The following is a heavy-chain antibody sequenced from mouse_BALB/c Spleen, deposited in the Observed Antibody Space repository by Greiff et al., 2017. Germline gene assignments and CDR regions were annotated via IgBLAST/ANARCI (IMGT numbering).Heavy chain of an antibody. Sequence: EVHLVESGGGLVKPGGSLKLSCAASGFTFSSYAMSWVRQTPEKRLEWVASISSGGSTYYPDSVKGRFTISRDNARNILYLQMSSLRSEDTAMYYCARVYGYDWYFDVWGAGTTVTVSS. CDR3: ARVYGYDWYFDV. CDR1: GFTFSSYA. D-gene: IGHD2-2*01. V-gene: IGHV5-6-5*01. J-gene: IGHJ1*01. CDR2: ISSGGST.